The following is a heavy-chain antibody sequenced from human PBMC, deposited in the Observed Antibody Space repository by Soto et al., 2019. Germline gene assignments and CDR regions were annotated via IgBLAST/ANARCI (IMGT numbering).Heavy chain of an antibody. CDR1: GYTFTSYY. Sequence: GASVKVSCKASGYTFTSYYMHWVRQAPGQGLEWMGITNPSGGSTSYAQKFQGRVTMSRDTSTSTVYMELSSLRSEDTAVYYCARDLEVVVVPAATGWDYWGQGTLVTVSS. CDR3: ARDLEVVVVPAATGWDY. V-gene: IGHV1-46*03. J-gene: IGHJ4*02. CDR2: TNPSGGST. D-gene: IGHD2-2*01.